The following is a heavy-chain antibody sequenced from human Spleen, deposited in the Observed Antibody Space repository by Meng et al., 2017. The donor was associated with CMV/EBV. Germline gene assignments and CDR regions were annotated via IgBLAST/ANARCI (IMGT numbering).Heavy chain of an antibody. CDR2: VYHRGDT. V-gene: IGHV4-4*02. CDR3: GRDQGRQLINH. J-gene: IGHJ4*02. Sequence: QGQLQESGPGLVKPSGTLSTTCTVSGDSISSDICWSWVRQPPGKGLEWIGEVYHRGDTNYNPSLKSRVVISVDRSKNQFSLNLSSVTAADTAVYYCGRDQGRQLINHWGQGTLVTVSS. D-gene: IGHD1-1*01. CDR1: GDSISSDIC.